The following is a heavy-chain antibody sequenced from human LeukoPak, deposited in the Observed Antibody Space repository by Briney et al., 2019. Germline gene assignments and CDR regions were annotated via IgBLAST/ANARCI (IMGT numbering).Heavy chain of an antibody. D-gene: IGHD5-18*01. V-gene: IGHV3-64*01. Sequence: GSLRLSCAASGFTFSSYAMHWVRQAPGKGLEYVSAISSNGGSTYYANSVKGRFTISRDNSKNTLYLQMGSLRAEDMAVYYCARARGGYSYGSFDYWGQGTLVTVSS. CDR3: ARARGGYSYGSFDY. CDR1: GFTFSSYA. CDR2: ISSNGGST. J-gene: IGHJ4*02.